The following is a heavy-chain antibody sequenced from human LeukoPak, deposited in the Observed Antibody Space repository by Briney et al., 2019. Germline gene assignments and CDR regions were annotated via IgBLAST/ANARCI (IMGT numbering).Heavy chain of an antibody. V-gene: IGHV1-69*13. Sequence: ASVKVSCKASGGTFSSYAISWVRQAPGQGLEWMGGIIPIFGTANYAQKFQGRVTITADESTSTAYMELGSLRSEDTAVYYCARGRNYGDYDESDYWGQGTLVTVSS. CDR1: GGTFSSYA. J-gene: IGHJ4*02. CDR3: ARGRNYGDYDESDY. CDR2: IIPIFGTA. D-gene: IGHD4-17*01.